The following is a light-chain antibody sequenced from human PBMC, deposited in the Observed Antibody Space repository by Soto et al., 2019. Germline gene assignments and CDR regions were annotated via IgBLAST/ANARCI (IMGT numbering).Light chain of an antibody. Sequence: QSLLTQPASVSGSPGEPITISCTGTSSDVGGSAYVSWYQQFPGNAPRLLIYKVTNRPSGVSYRFSGSKSGNTASLTISGLQAEAEAHYFCTSYTTGSLYAFGTGTNVTVL. J-gene: IGLJ1*01. CDR2: KVT. V-gene: IGLV2-14*01. CDR3: TSYTTGSLYA. CDR1: SSDVGGSAY.